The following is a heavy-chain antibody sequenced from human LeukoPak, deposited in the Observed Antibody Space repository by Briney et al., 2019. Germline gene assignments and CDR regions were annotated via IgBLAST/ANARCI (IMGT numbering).Heavy chain of an antibody. Sequence: PGGSLRLSCAASGFTFSSYSMNWVRQAPGKGLEWVSSISSSSSYLYYADSVKGRFTISRDNAKNSLYLQMNSLRAEDTAVYYCARDLGAHYYDSSGTIDYWGQGTLVTVSS. CDR1: GFTFSSYS. D-gene: IGHD3-22*01. J-gene: IGHJ4*02. CDR3: ARDLGAHYYDSSGTIDY. V-gene: IGHV3-21*01. CDR2: ISSSSSYL.